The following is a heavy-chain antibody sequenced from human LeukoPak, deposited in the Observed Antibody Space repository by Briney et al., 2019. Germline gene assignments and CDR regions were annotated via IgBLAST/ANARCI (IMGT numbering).Heavy chain of an antibody. CDR2: ISASGGST. Sequence: GGSLRLPCAASGFKFNSYAMSWVRQAPGKGLEWVSVISASGGSTNYADSVKGRFTMSRDNSQNTLYLQMNSLRAEDTAVYYCAKASELGRGYFDYWGQGTLVTVSS. J-gene: IGHJ4*02. CDR3: AKASELGRGYFDY. D-gene: IGHD7-27*01. V-gene: IGHV3-23*01. CDR1: GFKFNSYA.